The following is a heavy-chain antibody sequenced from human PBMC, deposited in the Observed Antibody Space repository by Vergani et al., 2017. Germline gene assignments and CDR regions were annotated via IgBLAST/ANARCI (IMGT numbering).Heavy chain of an antibody. J-gene: IGHJ2*01. CDR1: GYSISSGYY. CDR2: IYHSGGT. V-gene: IGHV4-38-2*01. CDR3: AGPSSYNWFGEPPSWYFVL. D-gene: IGHD3-10*01. Sequence: QVQLQESGPGLVKPSETLSLTCAVSGYSISSGYYWGWIRQPPGKGLEWIGSIYHSGGTYYNPSLKSRVTISVDTSKNQFSLKLSSVTAADTAVYYCAGPSSYNWFGEPPSWYFVLWGRGTLVTVSS.